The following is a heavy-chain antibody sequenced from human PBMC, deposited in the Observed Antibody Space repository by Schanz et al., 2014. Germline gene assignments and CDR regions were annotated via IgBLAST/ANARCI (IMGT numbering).Heavy chain of an antibody. Sequence: QLQLVESGGGLVKPGGSLRLSCSASGFTFSDSFMSWIRQTPGKGLEWLSYISSSGNIIHYADSVKGRFTISRDNPKNTLSLQMNSLRAEDTAVYYCARDKGGYYPFDYWGQGTLVTVSS. J-gene: IGHJ4*02. CDR2: ISSSGNII. D-gene: IGHD3-3*01. V-gene: IGHV3-11*04. CDR1: GFTFSDSF. CDR3: ARDKGGYYPFDY.